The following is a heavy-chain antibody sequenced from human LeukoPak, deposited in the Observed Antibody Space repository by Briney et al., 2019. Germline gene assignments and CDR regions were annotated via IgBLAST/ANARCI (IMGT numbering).Heavy chain of an antibody. CDR3: ATDLDDFWSGYGLVT. V-gene: IGHV1-24*01. CDR2: FDPEDGET. D-gene: IGHD3-3*01. Sequence: ASVKVSCKVSGYTLTVLSMHWVRQAPGKGLEWMGGFDPEDGETIYAQKFQGRVTMTEDTSTDTAYMELSSLRSGDTAVYYCATDLDDFWSGYGLVTWGQGTLVTVSS. CDR1: GYTLTVLS. J-gene: IGHJ5*02.